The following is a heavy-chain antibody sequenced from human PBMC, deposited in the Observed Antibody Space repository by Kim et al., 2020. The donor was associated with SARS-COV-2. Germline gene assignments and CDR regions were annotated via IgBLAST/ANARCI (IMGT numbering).Heavy chain of an antibody. J-gene: IGHJ4*02. V-gene: IGHV3-15*01. D-gene: IGHD3-9*01. CDR1: GFTFNNAW. Sequence: GGSLRLSCAASGFTFNNAWMTWVRQAPGKGLEWVGRIKSNSDGGATDYAASVRGRFTILGDDSKDMLHLQMNSLKTEDTAVYYCVSFRLGYWGQGTLVTVSS. CDR2: IKSNSDGGAT. CDR3: VSFRLGY.